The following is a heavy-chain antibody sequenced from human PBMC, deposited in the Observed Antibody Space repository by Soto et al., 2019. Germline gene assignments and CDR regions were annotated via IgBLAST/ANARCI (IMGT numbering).Heavy chain of an antibody. CDR3: ARRREWYNLQGNWFDP. J-gene: IGHJ5*02. V-gene: IGHV4-34*01. D-gene: IGHD1-1*01. CDR1: GGSFSGYY. CDR2: INHSGST. Sequence: PSETLSLTCAVYGGSFSGYYWSWIRQPPGKGLEWIGEINHSGSTNYNPSLKSRVTISVDTSKNQFSLKLSSVTAADTAVYYCARRREWYNLQGNWFDPWGQGTLVTVSS.